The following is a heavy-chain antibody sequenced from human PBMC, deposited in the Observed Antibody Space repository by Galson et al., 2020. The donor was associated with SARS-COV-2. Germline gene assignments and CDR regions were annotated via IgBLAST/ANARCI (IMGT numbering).Heavy chain of an antibody. CDR2: ISADGSNE. CDR3: AQDRLSSDYFDYFDY. V-gene: IGHV3-30*18. CDR1: GFGFSHYG. Sequence: GGSLRLSCAGSGFGFSHYGMHWVRQAPGKGLEWVAVISADGSNEYYADSVKGRFTISRDNSKNTLYLQMSSLRAEDTAVYYCAQDRLSSDYFDYFDYWGPGTLVSVSS. D-gene: IGHD3-22*01. J-gene: IGHJ4*02.